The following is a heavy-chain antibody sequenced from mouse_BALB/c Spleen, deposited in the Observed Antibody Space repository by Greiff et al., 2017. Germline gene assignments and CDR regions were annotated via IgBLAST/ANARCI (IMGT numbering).Heavy chain of an antibody. V-gene: IGHV14-1*02. Sequence: EVMLVESGAELVRPGALVELSCKASGFNIKDYYMHWVKQRPEQGLEWIGWIDPENGNTIYDPKFQGKASITADTSSNTAYLQLSSLTSEDTAVYYCAREEPFAYWGQGTLVTVSA. CDR1: GFNIKDYY. CDR3: AREEPFAY. J-gene: IGHJ3*01. CDR2: IDPENGNT.